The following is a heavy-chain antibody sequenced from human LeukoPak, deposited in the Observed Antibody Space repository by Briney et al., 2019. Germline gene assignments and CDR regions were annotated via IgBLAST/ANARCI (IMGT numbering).Heavy chain of an antibody. J-gene: IGHJ4*02. CDR3: VRDNDWAFHY. Sequence: GGSLRLSCAASGFTFSSYVMSWVRQAPGKGLEWVSYINHDAERIYYADSVKGRFNISRDNADNSLYLQMNSLRDEDTALYYCVRDNDWAFHYWGQGTLVTVSS. D-gene: IGHD3-9*01. CDR2: INHDAERI. CDR1: GFTFSSYV. V-gene: IGHV3-48*02.